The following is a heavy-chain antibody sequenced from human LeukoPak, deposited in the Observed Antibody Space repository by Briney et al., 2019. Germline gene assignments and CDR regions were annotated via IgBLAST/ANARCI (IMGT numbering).Heavy chain of an antibody. J-gene: IGHJ3*02. CDR3: TTDRQYITMIVVRAFDI. D-gene: IGHD3-22*01. Sequence: GGSLRLSCAASGFTFSSYAMSWVRQAPGKGLEWVSAISGSGGSTYYADSVKGRFTISRDNSKNTLYLQMNSLKTEDTAVYYCTTDRQYITMIVVRAFDIWGQGTMVTVSS. V-gene: IGHV3-23*01. CDR1: GFTFSSYA. CDR2: ISGSGGST.